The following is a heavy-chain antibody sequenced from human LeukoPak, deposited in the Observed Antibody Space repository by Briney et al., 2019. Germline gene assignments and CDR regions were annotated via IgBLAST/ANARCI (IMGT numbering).Heavy chain of an antibody. J-gene: IGHJ4*02. CDR1: GFTFRTYW. D-gene: IGHD5-12*01. CDR2: IKQDGSEK. Sequence: GGSLRLSCAASGFTFRTYWMSWVRQAPGKGLEWVANIKQDGSEKYYVDSVKGRFTISRDNAKNSLYLQMNSLRAEDTAVYYCAREAARSGYDLDYWGQGTLVTVSS. CDR3: AREAARSGYDLDY. V-gene: IGHV3-7*01.